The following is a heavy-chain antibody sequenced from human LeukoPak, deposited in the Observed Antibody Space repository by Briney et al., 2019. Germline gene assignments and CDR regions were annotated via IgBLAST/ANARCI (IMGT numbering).Heavy chain of an antibody. D-gene: IGHD6-13*01. CDR1: GYTFTGYY. V-gene: IGHV1-2*02. Sequence: ASVKVSCKASGYTFTGYYMHWVRQAPGQGLEWMGWINPHNGGTNYAQKFQGRVTMTRDTSISTAYMELSRLRSDDTAVYYCARDPRIAAAGTYYYYYGMDVWGQGTTVAVSS. J-gene: IGHJ6*02. CDR2: INPHNGGT. CDR3: ARDPRIAAAGTYYYYYGMDV.